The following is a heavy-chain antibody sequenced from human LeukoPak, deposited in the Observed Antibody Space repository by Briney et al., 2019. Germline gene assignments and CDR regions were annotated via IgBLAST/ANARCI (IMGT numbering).Heavy chain of an antibody. D-gene: IGHD1-7*01. CDR2: ISYDGSNK. CDR1: GFTFFTYG. J-gene: IGHJ4*02. CDR3: AKDREGTTFDN. Sequence: PGRSLRLSCAASGFTFFTYGMHWVRQAPGKGLEWVAVISYDGSNKYYADSVKGRFTISRDNSKNTVYLQMSSLRAEDTAVYYCAKDREGTTFDNWGQGTLVTVS. V-gene: IGHV3-30*18.